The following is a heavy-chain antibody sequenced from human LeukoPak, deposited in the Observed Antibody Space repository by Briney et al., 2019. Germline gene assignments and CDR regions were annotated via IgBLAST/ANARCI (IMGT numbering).Heavy chain of an antibody. CDR3: ARDGSGYSYGHTDY. Sequence: PSETLSLTCTVSGGSISSSSYYWGWIRQPPGKGLEWIGSIYYSGSTYYSPSLKSRVSISVDTSKNQFSLKLSSVTAADTAVYYCARDGSGYSYGHTDYWGQGTLVTVSS. D-gene: IGHD5-18*01. V-gene: IGHV4-39*07. CDR2: IYYSGST. CDR1: GGSISSSSYY. J-gene: IGHJ4*02.